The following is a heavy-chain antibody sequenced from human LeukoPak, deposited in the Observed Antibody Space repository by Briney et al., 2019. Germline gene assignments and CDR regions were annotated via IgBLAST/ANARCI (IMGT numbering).Heavy chain of an antibody. D-gene: IGHD1-26*01. CDR3: VREASGVSSSAFDV. Sequence: GGSLRLSCAASEFTFSTYCMHWVRQAPGKGLVWVSRINSDGTNTDYADSVRGRFTISRDNAKNTLYMQMNSLRVDDTAVYYCVREASGVSSSAFDVWGQGTMVTVSS. J-gene: IGHJ3*01. CDR1: EFTFSTYC. CDR2: INSDGTNT. V-gene: IGHV3-74*01.